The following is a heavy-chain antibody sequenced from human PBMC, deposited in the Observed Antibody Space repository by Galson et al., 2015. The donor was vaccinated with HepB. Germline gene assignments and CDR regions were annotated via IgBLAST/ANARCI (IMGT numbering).Heavy chain of an antibody. CDR2: INHSGSA. CDR1: GASFSSYY. Sequence: TLSLTCAVYGASFSSYYWSWVRQPPGKGLEWIGEINHSGSANCNPSFKSRVTISLDTSKNQFSLKLTSVTAADTAVYYCATSNKLGYCGSADCRTDDFWGQGTLVTVSS. D-gene: IGHD2-2*01. J-gene: IGHJ4*02. V-gene: IGHV4-34*01. CDR3: ATSNKLGYCGSADCRTDDF.